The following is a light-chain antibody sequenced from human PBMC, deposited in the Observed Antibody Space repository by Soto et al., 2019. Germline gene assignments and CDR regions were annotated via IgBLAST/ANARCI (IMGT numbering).Light chain of an antibody. Sequence: QSALTQPPSASGSPGQSVAISCTGTSSDIGAYDSVSWYQQYPGEVPRLLISDVSERPSGVPDRFSGSKSGNTASLTISGLQAEDEADYYCASYAGTGKVFGTGTKPHRP. J-gene: IGLJ1*01. V-gene: IGLV2-8*01. CDR3: ASYAGTGKV. CDR1: SSDIGAYDS. CDR2: DVS.